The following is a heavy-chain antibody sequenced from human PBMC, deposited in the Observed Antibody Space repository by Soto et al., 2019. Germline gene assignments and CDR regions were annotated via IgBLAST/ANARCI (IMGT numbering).Heavy chain of an antibody. V-gene: IGHV1-18*01. CDR2: IRAHNGNT. CDR3: ARDYFETPLYYFDY. J-gene: IGHJ4*02. CDR1: GHTFTSSG. Sequence: GASVKVSCKASGHTFTSSGISWVRQAPGQGLERMGWIRAHNGNTNYAQKPQGRVTMTKDTSTSTAYTELRSLISDHTAVYYCARDYFETPLYYFDYWCQGTLVTVSS. D-gene: IGHD3-22*01.